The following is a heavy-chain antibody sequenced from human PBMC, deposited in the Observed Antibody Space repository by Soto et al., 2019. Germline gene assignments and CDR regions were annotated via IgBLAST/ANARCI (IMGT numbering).Heavy chain of an antibody. CDR3: ARSRYGAVTNPYYFDY. CDR2: INYSGNT. V-gene: IGHV4-59*01. J-gene: IGHJ4*02. D-gene: IGHD4-17*01. Sequence: QVQLQESGPGLVKPSETLSLICTVSGGSISTYFWSWIRQPPGKGLEWIAYINYSGNTNYNPSLKSRVIISVDTSKNQFSLKLSSVTAADTAMYYCARSRYGAVTNPYYFDYWGQGTLVTVSS. CDR1: GGSISTYF.